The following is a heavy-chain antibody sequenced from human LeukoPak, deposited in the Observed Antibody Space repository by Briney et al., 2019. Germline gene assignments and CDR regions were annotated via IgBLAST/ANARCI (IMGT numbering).Heavy chain of an antibody. CDR2: ISTGSHYT. CDR1: AFTFSDYY. V-gene: IGHV3-11*03. J-gene: IGHJ3*02. D-gene: IGHD3-10*01. CDR3: ARFYGLGTWNDAFDI. Sequence: GGSLRLSCAASAFTFSDYYMSSIRQAAGKGLEWVSYISTGSHYTNCADSVKGRFTISRDDARNSLFLQINSLRAEDMAVYYCARFYGLGTWNDAFDIWGQGTMVTVSS.